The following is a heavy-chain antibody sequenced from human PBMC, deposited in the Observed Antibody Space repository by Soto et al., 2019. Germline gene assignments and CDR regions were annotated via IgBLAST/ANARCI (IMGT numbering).Heavy chain of an antibody. V-gene: IGHV1-3*01. Sequence: QVQLVQSGAEVKKPGASVKVSCKASGYTFTSYAMHWMRQAPGQRLEWMGWINGGIGNTKYSQKFQDRVTLTRDTSASTAYMELSSLRSEDTAVDYCARAVAGGVFDYWGQGTLVTVSS. CDR1: GYTFTSYA. CDR2: INGGIGNT. D-gene: IGHD6-19*01. CDR3: ARAVAGGVFDY. J-gene: IGHJ4*02.